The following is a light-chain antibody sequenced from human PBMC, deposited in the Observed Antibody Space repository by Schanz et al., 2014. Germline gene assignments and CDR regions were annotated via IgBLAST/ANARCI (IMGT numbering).Light chain of an antibody. CDR1: QSVSRY. CDR2: DAS. J-gene: IGKJ5*01. Sequence: EIVLTQSPGALSLSPGESATLSCRASQSVSRYLAWYQQKPGQAPRLLIYDASNRATGFPARFSGSGSGTDFTLTISRLEPEDFAVYYCQQYASIPITFGQGTRLEIK. V-gene: IGKV3-20*01. CDR3: QQYASIPIT.